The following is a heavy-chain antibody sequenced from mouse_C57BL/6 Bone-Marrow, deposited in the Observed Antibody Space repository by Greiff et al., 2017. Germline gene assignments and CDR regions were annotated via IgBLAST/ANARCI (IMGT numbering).Heavy chain of an antibody. Sequence: QVQLQQPGAELVKPGASVKMSCKASGYTFTSYRITWVKQRTGQGLEWIGGIYPGSGSTNYNEKFKSKATLPVDPSSSTAYMQLSSLTSEDSAVYYCTRSVHFWFAYGGQGTLVTVSA. J-gene: IGHJ3*01. V-gene: IGHV1-55*01. CDR3: TRSVHFWFAY. CDR1: GYTFTSYR. CDR2: IYPGSGST.